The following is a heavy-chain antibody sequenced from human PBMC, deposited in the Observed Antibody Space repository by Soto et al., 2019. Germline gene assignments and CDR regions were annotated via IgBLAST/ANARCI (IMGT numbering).Heavy chain of an antibody. CDR1: GFTFSSYA. D-gene: IGHD6-13*01. CDR2: ISYDGSNK. J-gene: IGHJ4*02. CDR3: AREAAAGTIGDY. Sequence: QVQLVESGGGVVQPGRFLRLSCAASGFTFSSYAMHWVLQAPGKGLEWVAVISYDGSNKYYADSVKGRITISRDNSKNTLDLQMNSLRAEDTAVYYCAREAAAGTIGDYWGQGTLVTVSS. V-gene: IGHV3-30-3*01.